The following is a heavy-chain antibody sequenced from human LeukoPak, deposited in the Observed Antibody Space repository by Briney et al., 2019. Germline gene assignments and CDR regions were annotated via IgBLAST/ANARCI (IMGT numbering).Heavy chain of an antibody. J-gene: IGHJ4*02. D-gene: IGHD3-22*01. Sequence: ASVKVSCKASGYTFTSYAMHWVRQAPGQRLEWMGWINAGNGNTKYSQKFQGRVTITRDTSASTAYMELSSLRSEDTAVYYCARVWYYYDSSGYFRDWGQGTLVTVSS. CDR1: GYTFTSYA. CDR2: INAGNGNT. V-gene: IGHV1-3*01. CDR3: ARVWYYYDSSGYFRD.